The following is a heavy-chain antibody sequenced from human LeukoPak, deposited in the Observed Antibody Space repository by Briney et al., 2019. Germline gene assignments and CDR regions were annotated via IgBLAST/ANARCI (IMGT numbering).Heavy chain of an antibody. Sequence: GGSLRLSCAASGFTFSSYAMHWVRQAPGKGLEWVAVISYDGSNKYYADSVKGRFTISRDNAKNTLNLQMNSLRAEDTAVYYCARDLSQYHDTSDNWFDPWGQGTLVTVSS. CDR2: ISYDGSNK. D-gene: IGHD3-22*01. CDR1: GFTFSSYA. CDR3: ARDLSQYHDTSDNWFDP. J-gene: IGHJ5*02. V-gene: IGHV3-30*04.